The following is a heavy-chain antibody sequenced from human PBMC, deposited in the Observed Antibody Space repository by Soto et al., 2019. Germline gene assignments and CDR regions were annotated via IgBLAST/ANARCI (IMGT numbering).Heavy chain of an antibody. V-gene: IGHV1-45*02. Sequence: QMQLVQSGAEVKKPGSTVTVSCKALGNTFTYRYLHWVRQAPGQALEWMGCITPFNGDVHYAQKFQERVTITRDRSINTAYMRMSSLRSEDTAMYYCASGGAGSGPFTWELPDHWGQGTLVTVSS. CDR2: ITPFNGDV. D-gene: IGHD1-26*01. CDR1: GNTFTYRY. J-gene: IGHJ4*02. CDR3: ASGGAGSGPFTWELPDH.